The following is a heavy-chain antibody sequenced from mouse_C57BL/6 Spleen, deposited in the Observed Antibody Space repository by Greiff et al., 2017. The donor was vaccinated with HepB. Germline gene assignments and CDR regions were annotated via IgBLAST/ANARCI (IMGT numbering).Heavy chain of an antibody. Sequence: VQLQQSGPGLVQPSQSLSITCTVSGFSLTSYGVHWVRQSPGKGLEWLGVIWSGGSTDYNAAFISRLSISKDNSKSQVFFKMNSLQADDTAIYYCASPPANWDWYFDVWGTGTTVTVSS. D-gene: IGHD4-1*01. J-gene: IGHJ1*03. CDR2: IWSGGST. CDR1: GFSLTSYG. CDR3: ASPPANWDWYFDV. V-gene: IGHV2-2*01.